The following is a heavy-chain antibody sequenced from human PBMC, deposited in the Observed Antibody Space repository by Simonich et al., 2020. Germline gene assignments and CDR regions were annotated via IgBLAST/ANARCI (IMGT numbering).Heavy chain of an antibody. J-gene: IGHJ6*03. CDR1: GYTFTGSY. CDR3: ARDLRGSYYYYYYMDV. V-gene: IGHV1-2*07. Sequence: QVQLVQSGAEVKKPGASVKVSCKASGYTFTGSYMHWVRQAPGQGLEVKVMTNPNSGGTNEAHNFHGRVTRTRNTSNSTAYMELSRLRSDDTAVYYWARDLRGSYYYYYYMDVWGKGTTVTVSS. D-gene: IGHD1-26*01. CDR2: TNPNSGGT.